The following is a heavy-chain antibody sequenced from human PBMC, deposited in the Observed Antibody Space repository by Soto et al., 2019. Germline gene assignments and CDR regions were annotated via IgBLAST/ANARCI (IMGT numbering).Heavy chain of an antibody. D-gene: IGHD3-22*01. J-gene: IGHJ4*02. V-gene: IGHV3-64D*06. CDR3: VKEGYDSSGYYYIYFDY. Sequence: GGSLRLSCSASGFTFSSYAMHWVRQAPGKGLEYVSAISSNGGSTYYADSVKGRFTISRDNSKNTLYLQMSSLRAEDTAVYYCVKEGYDSSGYYYIYFDYWGQGTLVTVS. CDR1: GFTFSSYA. CDR2: ISSNGGST.